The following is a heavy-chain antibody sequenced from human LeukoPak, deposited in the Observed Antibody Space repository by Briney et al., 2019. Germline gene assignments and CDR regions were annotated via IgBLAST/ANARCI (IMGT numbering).Heavy chain of an antibody. D-gene: IGHD1-26*01. Sequence: PGGSLRLSCAASGFTFSNYAMSWVRQAPGKGLEWVSSISGSGGSAYYADSVKGLFTISRDNAKNSLYLQMNSLRAEDTAVYYCARDQLQDGYYYYYMDVWGKGTTVTISS. CDR1: GFTFSNYA. J-gene: IGHJ6*03. CDR3: ARDQLQDGYYYYYMDV. CDR2: ISGSGGSA. V-gene: IGHV3-23*01.